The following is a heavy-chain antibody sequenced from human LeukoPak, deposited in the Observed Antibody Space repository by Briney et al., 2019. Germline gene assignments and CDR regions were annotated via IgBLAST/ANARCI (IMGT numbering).Heavy chain of an antibody. V-gene: IGHV3-73*01. CDR3: TREKEGYIFGLDYYYYYMDV. CDR2: IRSEAKSYAT. D-gene: IGHD5-18*01. J-gene: IGHJ6*03. CDR1: GFTFSGSA. Sequence: GGSLRLSCAASGFTFSGSAMHWVRQASGKGLEWVGQIRSEAKSYATAYAASVKGRFTISRDDSKNTAYLQMSSLQTEDTAVYYCTREKEGYIFGLDYYYYYMDVWGNGTTVTVSS.